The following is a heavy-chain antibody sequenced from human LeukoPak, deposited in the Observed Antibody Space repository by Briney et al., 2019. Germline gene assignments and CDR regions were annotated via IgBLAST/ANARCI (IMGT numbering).Heavy chain of an antibody. D-gene: IGHD3-10*01. CDR2: ISSSSSYI. CDR3: ARETRLGEGFDY. V-gene: IGHV3-21*01. CDR1: GFTFSSYS. Sequence: GGSLRLSCAASGFTFSSYSMNWVRQAPGKGLEWVSSISSSSSYIYYADSVKGRFTISRDNAKNSLYLQTNSLRAEDTAVYYCARETRLGEGFDYWGQGTLVTVSS. J-gene: IGHJ4*02.